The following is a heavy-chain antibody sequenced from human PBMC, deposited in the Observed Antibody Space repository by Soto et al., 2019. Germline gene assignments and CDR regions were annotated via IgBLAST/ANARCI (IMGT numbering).Heavy chain of an antibody. CDR2: ISGSGDTK. V-gene: IGHV3-48*02. J-gene: IGHJ4*02. Sequence: PGGSRSQSCASSGFPFRSCSMNWVRPAPGKGLEWVSFISGSGDTKYYADSVKGRFTISRDNAKNSLYLQMSSLRDEDTAVYYCAKYCSSDVCFDDWGQGTLVTVSS. CDR3: AKYCSSDVCFDD. CDR1: GFPFRSCS. D-gene: IGHD2-8*01.